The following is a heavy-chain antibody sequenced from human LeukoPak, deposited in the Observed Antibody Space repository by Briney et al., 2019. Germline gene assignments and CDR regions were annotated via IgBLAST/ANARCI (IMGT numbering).Heavy chain of an antibody. Sequence: GGSLRLFCAASGFAFGNYAMGWVRQAPGKGLEWVSSIDSSGSYTPSADSVKGRFTISRDNFENTLYLQMNSLRAEDTAVYFCAKISTVTDNFGHGGQGTLVTVSS. CDR2: IDSSGSYT. V-gene: IGHV3-23*01. CDR3: AKISTVTDNFGH. CDR1: GFAFGNYA. D-gene: IGHD4-17*01. J-gene: IGHJ4*02.